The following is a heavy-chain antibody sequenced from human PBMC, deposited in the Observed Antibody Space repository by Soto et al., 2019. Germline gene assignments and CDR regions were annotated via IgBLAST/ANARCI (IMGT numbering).Heavy chain of an antibody. J-gene: IGHJ6*02. Sequence: EVQLVESGGGLVQPGRSLRLSCVASGFTFGDYGMHWVRQAPGKGLEWVAGISWNSGNIGYADSVKGRFTISRDNAKKFLYLQMNSLRAEDTALYYCATDINGSPYYYGMDVWGQGTTVTVSS. CDR3: ATDINGSPYYYGMDV. CDR2: ISWNSGNI. CDR1: GFTFGDYG. V-gene: IGHV3-9*01. D-gene: IGHD1-26*01.